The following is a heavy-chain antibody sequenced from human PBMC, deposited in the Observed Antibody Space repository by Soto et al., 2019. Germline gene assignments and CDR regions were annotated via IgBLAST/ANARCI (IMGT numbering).Heavy chain of an antibody. Sequence: ASVKVSCKASGYTFTSYGISWVRQAPGQGLEWMGWISAYNGNTNYAQKLQGRVTMTTDTSTSTAYMELRSLRSDDTAVYYCARDQRGGYDSGGLLFYWGQGTLVTVSS. D-gene: IGHD5-12*01. CDR3: ARDQRGGYDSGGLLFY. J-gene: IGHJ4*02. CDR1: GYTFTSYG. V-gene: IGHV1-18*01. CDR2: ISAYNGNT.